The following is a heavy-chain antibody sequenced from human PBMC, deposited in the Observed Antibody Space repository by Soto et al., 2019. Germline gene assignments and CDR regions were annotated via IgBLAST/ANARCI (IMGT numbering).Heavy chain of an antibody. CDR1: GGSISSSSYY. D-gene: IGHD4-17*01. J-gene: IGHJ4*02. CDR3: ARQGTVTTNFTQKFVSWIFDY. CDR2: IYYSGST. V-gene: IGHV4-39*01. Sequence: QLQLQESGPGLVKPSETLSLTCTVSGGSISSSSYYWGWIRQPPGKGLEWIGSIYYSGSTYYNPSLKSRVTISVDTSKNQFSLKLSSVTAADTAVYYCARQGTVTTNFTQKFVSWIFDYWGQGTLVTVSS.